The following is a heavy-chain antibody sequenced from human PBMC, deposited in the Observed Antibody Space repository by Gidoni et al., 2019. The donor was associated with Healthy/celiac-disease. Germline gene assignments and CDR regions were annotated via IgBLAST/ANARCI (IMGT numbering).Heavy chain of an antibody. Sequence: APGKGLEWVAVIWYDGSNKYYADSVKGRFTISRDSSKNKLYLQMNSRRAEDTAVYYCARYYCSGVSCYSEFAAFDYWGQGTLVTVSS. V-gene: IGHV3-33*01. J-gene: IGHJ4*02. D-gene: IGHD2-15*01. CDR2: IWYDGSNK. CDR3: ARYYCSGVSCYSEFAAFDY.